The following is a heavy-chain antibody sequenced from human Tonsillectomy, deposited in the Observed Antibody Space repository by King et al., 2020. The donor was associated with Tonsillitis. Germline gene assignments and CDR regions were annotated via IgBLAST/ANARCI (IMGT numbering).Heavy chain of an antibody. V-gene: IGHV3-30*04. D-gene: IGHD3-22*01. J-gene: IGHJ4*02. CDR3: ARDLYNNSYDSSGFCDY. Sequence: HVQLVQSGGGVVQPGRSLRISCAASGFTFSSYPMHWVRQAPGKGLEWVAVISFDGSDKYYVDSVKGRFTISRDNSKSTLYLQMNSLRAEDTAVYYCARDLYNNSYDSSGFCDYWGQGTLVTVSS. CDR2: ISFDGSDK. CDR1: GFTFSSYP.